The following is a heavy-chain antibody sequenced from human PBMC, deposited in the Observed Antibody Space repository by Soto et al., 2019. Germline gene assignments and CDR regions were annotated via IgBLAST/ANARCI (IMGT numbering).Heavy chain of an antibody. CDR1: GLSFSSYW. J-gene: IGHJ4*02. V-gene: IGHV3-7*01. Sequence: EVQLVESGGGLVQPGGSLRLSCTASGLSFSSYWMSWVRQAPGKGLEWVANIKEDGSETYYVGSVEGRFTISRDNAKNSLFVQMNSLRAEDTAMYYCAKHQVGHRVTNYWGQGTLVTVSS. CDR3: AKHQVGHRVTNY. CDR2: IKEDGSET. D-gene: IGHD1-26*01.